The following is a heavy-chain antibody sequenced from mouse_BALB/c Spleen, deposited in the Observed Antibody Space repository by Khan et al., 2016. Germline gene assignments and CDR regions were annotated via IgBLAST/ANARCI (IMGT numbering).Heavy chain of an antibody. D-gene: IGHD2-13*01. CDR2: ISSGYNT. V-gene: IGHV5-6-5*01. CDR3: ARQYGDAWLAY. Sequence: EVELVESGGGLVKPGGSLKLSCVASGFTFSSYAMSWVRQTPEKRLEWVATISSGYNTYYPDSMKGRFNISRDNDRNIPFLQMSSRSSEDTAMYYCARQYGDAWLAYWGQGTLVTVSA. CDR1: GFTFSSYA. J-gene: IGHJ3*01.